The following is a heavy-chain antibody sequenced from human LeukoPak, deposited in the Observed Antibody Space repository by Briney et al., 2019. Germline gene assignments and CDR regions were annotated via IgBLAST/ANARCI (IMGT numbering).Heavy chain of an antibody. V-gene: IGHV4-59*01. CDR2: IHYSGST. Sequence: SETLSLTCAVSGGSISTYYWSWIRQPPGKGLEWIGYIHYSGSTNSNPSLKSRVTMSVDTSKNQFSLKLSSVTAADTAVYYCARGLRGYSYGPFDYWGQGTLVTVSS. J-gene: IGHJ4*02. CDR1: GGSISTYY. D-gene: IGHD5-18*01. CDR3: ARGLRGYSYGPFDY.